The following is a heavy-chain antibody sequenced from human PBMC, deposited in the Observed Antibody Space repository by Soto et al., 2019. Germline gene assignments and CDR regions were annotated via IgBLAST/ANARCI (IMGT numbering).Heavy chain of an antibody. CDR2: MNPNSGNT. D-gene: IGHD3-9*01. CDR3: ARGPRRSILRYFDWNRAPYYFVY. V-gene: IGHV1-8*01. J-gene: IGHJ4*02. Sequence: ASVKVSCKASGYTFTSYDINWVREATGQGLEWMGWMNPNSGNTGYAQKFQGRVTMTRNTSISTAYMELSILRSEDTAVYYCARGPRRSILRYFDWNRAPYYFVYRGQRTLVTVSS. CDR1: GYTFTSYD.